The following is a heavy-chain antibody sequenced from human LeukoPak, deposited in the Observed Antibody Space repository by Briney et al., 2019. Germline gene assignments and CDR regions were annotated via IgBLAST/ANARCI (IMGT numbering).Heavy chain of an antibody. CDR1: GYTFTSYD. CDR3: ARSRYSSGWRRSYYFDY. J-gene: IGHJ4*02. CDR2: MNPNSGNT. Sequence: ASVTVSCKASGYTFTSYDVNWVRQATGQGLEWMGWMNPNSGNTGYAQKFQGRVTMTRNTSISTAYMELSSLRSDDTAVHYCARSRYSSGWRRSYYFDYWGQGTLVTVSS. D-gene: IGHD6-19*01. V-gene: IGHV1-8*01.